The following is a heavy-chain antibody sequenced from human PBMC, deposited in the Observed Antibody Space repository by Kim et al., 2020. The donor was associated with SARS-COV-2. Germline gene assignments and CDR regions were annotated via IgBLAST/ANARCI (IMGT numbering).Heavy chain of an antibody. D-gene: IGHD2-2*01. Sequence: SETLSLTCAVYGGSFSGYYWSWIRQPPGKGLEWIGEINHSGSTNYNPSLKSRVTISVDTSKNQFSLKLSSVTAADTAVYYCARARRYQPLLGWFDPSGQG. J-gene: IGHJ5*02. CDR2: INHSGST. V-gene: IGHV4-34*01. CDR3: ARARRYQPLLGWFDP. CDR1: GGSFSGYY.